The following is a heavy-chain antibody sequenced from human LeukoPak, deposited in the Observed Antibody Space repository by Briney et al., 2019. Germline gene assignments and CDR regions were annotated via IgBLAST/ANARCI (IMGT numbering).Heavy chain of an antibody. D-gene: IGHD3-10*01. Sequence: GGSLRLSCVASGFTFRNYGMHWVRQTPGKGLGWVAVISYGGTTAYYSDSVKGRFTISRDNPNDTLFLQMNSLRNEDTAVYYCARSPQPDYYGSGSFYSQLTDFWGQGTLVTVSS. CDR1: GFTFRNYG. CDR3: ARSPQPDYYGSGSFYSQLTDF. CDR2: ISYGGTTA. J-gene: IGHJ4*02. V-gene: IGHV3-30*03.